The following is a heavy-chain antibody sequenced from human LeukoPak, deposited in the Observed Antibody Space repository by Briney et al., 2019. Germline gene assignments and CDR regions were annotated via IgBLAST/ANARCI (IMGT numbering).Heavy chain of an antibody. CDR3: AREIWVGNYWDY. CDR2: INSDGSST. V-gene: IGHV3-74*01. CDR1: GFTFGSYW. J-gene: IGHJ4*02. Sequence: GGSLRLSCAASGFTFGSYWMHWVRQAPGKGPVWVSRINSDGSSTSYADSVKGRFTISRDNSKNTLYLQMNSLRAEDTAVYYCAREIWVGNYWDYWGQGTLVTVSS. D-gene: IGHD3-10*01.